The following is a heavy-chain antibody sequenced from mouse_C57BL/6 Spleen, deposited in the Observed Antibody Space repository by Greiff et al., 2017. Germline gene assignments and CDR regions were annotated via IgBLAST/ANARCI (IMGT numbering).Heavy chain of an antibody. CDR3: ARVDYYGSGGFAY. V-gene: IGHV5-17*01. CDR1: GFTFSDYG. D-gene: IGHD1-1*01. CDR2: ISSGSSTI. Sequence: EVMLVESGGGLVKPGGSLKLSCAASGFTFSDYGMHWVRQAPEKGLEWVAYISSGSSTIYYADTVKGRFTISRDNAKNTLFLQMTSLRSEDTAMYYCARVDYYGSGGFAYWGQGTLVTVSA. J-gene: IGHJ3*01.